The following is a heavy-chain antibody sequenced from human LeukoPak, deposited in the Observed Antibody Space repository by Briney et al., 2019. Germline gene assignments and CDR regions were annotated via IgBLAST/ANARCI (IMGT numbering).Heavy chain of an antibody. CDR3: ARDRLTSGSYFFDY. V-gene: IGHV3-48*01. D-gene: IGHD1-26*01. Sequence: GGSLRLSCAASAFTFSDYSMNWVRQAPGKGLEWISYISGRSSTIYYADSVRGRFTISRDNAKNSMYLQMNSLRAEDTAVFYCARDRLTSGSYFFDYWGQGTLVTVSS. CDR1: AFTFSDYS. J-gene: IGHJ4*02. CDR2: ISGRSSTI.